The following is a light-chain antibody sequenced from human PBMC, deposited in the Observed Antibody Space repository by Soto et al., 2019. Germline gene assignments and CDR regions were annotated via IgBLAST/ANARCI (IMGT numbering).Light chain of an antibody. V-gene: IGKV3-15*01. CDR1: QSVRTK. J-gene: IGKJ5*01. CDR2: GAS. Sequence: EIVLTQSPDTLSLSPGEGATLSCRASQSVRTKLAWYQQKAGQAPRLLIYGASTRATGIPDRFSGSGSGTEFTLPISSLQSEDFAVYYCQQYNSWPPITFGQGTRLEIK. CDR3: QQYNSWPPIT.